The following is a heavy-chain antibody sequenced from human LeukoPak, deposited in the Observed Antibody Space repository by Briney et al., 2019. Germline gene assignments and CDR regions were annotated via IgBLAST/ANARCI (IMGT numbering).Heavy chain of an antibody. CDR1: GGSISSYY. D-gene: IGHD2-2*01. CDR2: IYYSGST. J-gene: IGHJ4*02. CDR3: ARRSRGTSPRRRGGYLDY. Sequence: SETLSLTCTVSGGSISSYYWCWIRQPPGKGLEWIGYIYYSGSTNYNPSLKSRVTISVDTSKNQFSLKLSSVTAADTAVYYCARRSRGTSPRRRGGYLDYWGQGTLVTVSS. V-gene: IGHV4-59*08.